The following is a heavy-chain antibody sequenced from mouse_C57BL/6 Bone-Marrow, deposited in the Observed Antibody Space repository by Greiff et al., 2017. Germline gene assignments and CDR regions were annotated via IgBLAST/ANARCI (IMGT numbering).Heavy chain of an antibody. CDR1: GFSLTSYG. Sequence: VHLVESGPGLVQPSQSLSITCTVSGFSLTSYGVHWVRQSPGKGLEWLGVIWRGGSTDYNAAFMSRLGITKDNSKSQVFFKMNSLQADDAAIYYCAKTPLYDGYYGDAMDYWGQGTSVTVSS. J-gene: IGHJ4*01. CDR2: IWRGGST. D-gene: IGHD2-3*01. CDR3: AKTPLYDGYYGDAMDY. V-gene: IGHV2-5*01.